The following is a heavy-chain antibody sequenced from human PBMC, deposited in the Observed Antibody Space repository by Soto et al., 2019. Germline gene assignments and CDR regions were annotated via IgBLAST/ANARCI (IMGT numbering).Heavy chain of an antibody. CDR3: ARDRCYDGTCYSASDS. J-gene: IGHJ5*01. D-gene: IGHD3-16*01. V-gene: IGHV3-48*02. CDR2: ISTTSFTI. CDR1: GFSFSTYN. Sequence: GGSLRLTGSASGFSFSTYNMDWVRQAPGKGPEWIAYISTTSFTIYYADSVKGRFTISRDNDRNSLYLEMNSLRDEDTAVYYCARDRCYDGTCYSASDSWGQGTLVTVS.